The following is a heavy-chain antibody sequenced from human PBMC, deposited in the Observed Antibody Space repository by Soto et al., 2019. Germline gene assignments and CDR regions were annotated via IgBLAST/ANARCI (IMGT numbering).Heavy chain of an antibody. V-gene: IGHV4-59*01. CDR2: VSNGGGT. Sequence: PSETLSLTCTVSGDSISSYYWSWFRQPPGKGLQWIGYVSNGGGTNYNPSLWSRVTISLDTSKNQFSLRLTSVTAGDTAVYFCARGRFNVGAQVNDCWGQGTLVTVSS. J-gene: IGHJ4*02. CDR1: GDSISSYY. D-gene: IGHD1-26*01. CDR3: ARGRFNVGAQVNDC.